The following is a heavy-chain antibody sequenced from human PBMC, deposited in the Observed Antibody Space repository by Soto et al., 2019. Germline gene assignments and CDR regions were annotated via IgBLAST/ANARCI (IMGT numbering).Heavy chain of an antibody. J-gene: IGHJ4*02. CDR1: GYTFTSYG. CDR2: ISAYNGNT. D-gene: IGHD5-12*01. V-gene: IGHV1-18*01. CDR3: ARGVLRGSSLLSFDY. Sequence: ASVKVSCKASGYTFTSYGVSWLRQAPGQGLEWMGWISAYNGNTNYAQKFQGRVTMTTDTSTSTAYMELRSLRSDDTAVYYCARGVLRGSSLLSFDYWGQGTLVTVSS.